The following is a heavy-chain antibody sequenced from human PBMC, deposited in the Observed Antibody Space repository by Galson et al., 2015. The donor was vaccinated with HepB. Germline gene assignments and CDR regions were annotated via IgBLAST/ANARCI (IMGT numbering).Heavy chain of an antibody. Sequence: SVKVSCKASGYTFTGYYMHWVRQAPGQGLEWMGWINPNSGGTNYAQKFQGRVTMTRDTSISTAYMELSRLRSDDTAVYYCARDLSYHHDAFDIWGQGTMVTVSS. CDR1: GYTFTGYY. J-gene: IGHJ3*02. CDR3: ARDLSYHHDAFDI. V-gene: IGHV1-2*02. D-gene: IGHD2-2*01. CDR2: INPNSGGT.